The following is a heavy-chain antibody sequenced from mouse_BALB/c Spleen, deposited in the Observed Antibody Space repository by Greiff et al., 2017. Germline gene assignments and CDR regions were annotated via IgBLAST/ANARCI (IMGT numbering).Heavy chain of an antibody. J-gene: IGHJ1*01. CDR1: GYSITSDYA. CDR2: ISYSGST. CDR3: ARVLLRLWYFDV. Sequence: EVQLQQSGPGLVKPSQSLSLSCTVTGYSITSDYAWYWIRQFPGNKLGWMGYISYSGSTSYNPSLKSRISITRDTSKNQFFLQLNSVTTEDTATYYCARVLLRLWYFDVWGAGTTVTVSS. V-gene: IGHV3-2*02. D-gene: IGHD1-2*01.